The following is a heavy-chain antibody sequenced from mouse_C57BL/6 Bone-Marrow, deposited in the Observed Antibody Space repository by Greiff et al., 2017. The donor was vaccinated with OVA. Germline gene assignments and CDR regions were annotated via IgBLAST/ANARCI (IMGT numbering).Heavy chain of an antibody. V-gene: IGHV14-4*01. CDR1: GFNITDDY. CDR3: TQGFYYGTSYYFDY. Sequence: EVQLQQSGAELVRPGASVKLSCTASGFNITDDYMHWVKQRPEQGLEWIGWIDPENGDTEYASKFQGKATITADTSSNTAYLQLSSLTSEDTAVYYCTQGFYYGTSYYFDYWGQGTTLTVSS. CDR2: IDPENGDT. J-gene: IGHJ2*01. D-gene: IGHD1-1*01.